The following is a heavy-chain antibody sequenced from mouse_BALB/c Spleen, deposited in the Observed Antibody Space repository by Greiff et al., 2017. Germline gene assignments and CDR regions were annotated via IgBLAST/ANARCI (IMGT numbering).Heavy chain of an antibody. CDR1: GFDFSRYW. CDR2: INPDSSTI. D-gene: IGHD2-14*01. J-gene: IGHJ3*01. Sequence: EVKLLESGGGLVQPGGSLKLSCAASGFDFSRYWMSWVRQAPGKGLEWIGEINPDSSTINYTPSLKDKFIISRDNAKNTLYLQMSKVRSEDTALYYCARRNDRYDPFAYWGQGTLVTVSA. CDR3: ARRNDRYDPFAY. V-gene: IGHV4-1*02.